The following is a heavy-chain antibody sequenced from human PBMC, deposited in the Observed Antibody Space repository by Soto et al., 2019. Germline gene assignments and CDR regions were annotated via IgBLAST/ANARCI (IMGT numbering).Heavy chain of an antibody. D-gene: IGHD2-2*02. CDR3: ARGGRNCSSTSCYIGNYYYGMDV. J-gene: IGHJ6*02. Sequence: GESLKISCKGSGYIFTSYWIGWVRQMPGKGLEWMGIIYPGDSDTRYSPSFQGQVTISADKSISTAYLQWSSLKASDTAMYYCARGGRNCSSTSCYIGNYYYGMDVWGQGTTVTVSS. CDR2: IYPGDSDT. V-gene: IGHV5-51*01. CDR1: GYIFTSYW.